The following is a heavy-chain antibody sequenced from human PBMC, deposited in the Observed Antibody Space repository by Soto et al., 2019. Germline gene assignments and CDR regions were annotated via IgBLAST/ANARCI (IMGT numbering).Heavy chain of an antibody. V-gene: IGHV3-23*01. CDR3: ARDGYSNDAFDI. CDR1: RLPFSSYA. CDR2: ISSSGAST. J-gene: IGHJ3*02. D-gene: IGHD2-21*01. Sequence: VGSLSLSCAASRLPFSSYAMSWVRQAPGKGLEWVSAISSSGASTYYADSVKGRFTISRDNSKNTLYLQMNSLRAEDTAVYYCARDGYSNDAFDIWGQGTMVTVSS.